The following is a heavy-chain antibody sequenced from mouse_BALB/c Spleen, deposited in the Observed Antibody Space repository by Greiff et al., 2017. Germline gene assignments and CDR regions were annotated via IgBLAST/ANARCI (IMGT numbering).Heavy chain of an antibody. D-gene: IGHD2-4*01. Sequence: VQLKESGPSLVKPSQTLSLTCSVTGDSITSGYWNWIRKFPGNKLEYMGYISYSGSTYYNPSLKSRISITRDTSKNQYYLQLNSVTTEDTATYYCARGGYDYDYYAMDYWGQGTSVTVSS. V-gene: IGHV3-8*02. CDR3: ARGGYDYDYYAMDY. CDR1: GDSITSGY. J-gene: IGHJ4*01. CDR2: ISYSGST.